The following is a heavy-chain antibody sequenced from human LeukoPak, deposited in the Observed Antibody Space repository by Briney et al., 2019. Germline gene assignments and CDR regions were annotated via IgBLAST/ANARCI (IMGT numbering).Heavy chain of an antibody. CDR3: AEAPQTEMATSY. CDR1: GFTFSSYG. D-gene: IGHD5-24*01. J-gene: IGHJ4*02. Sequence: PGGSLRLSCAASGFTFSSYGMHWVRQAPGKGLEWVAVTSYDGSNKYYADSVKGRFTISRDNSKNTLYLQMNSLRAEDTAVYYCAEAPQTEMATSYWGQGTLVTVSS. CDR2: TSYDGSNK. V-gene: IGHV3-30*03.